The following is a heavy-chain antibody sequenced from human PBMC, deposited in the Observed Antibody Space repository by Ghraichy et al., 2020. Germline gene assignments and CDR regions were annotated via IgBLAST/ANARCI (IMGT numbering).Heavy chain of an antibody. Sequence: GGSLRLSCAASGFTFSSYSMNWVRQAPGKGLEWVSSISSSSSYIYYADSVKGRFTISRDNAKNSLYLQMNSLRAEDTAVYYCARATPNYDFWSGHNPIDPWGQGTLVTVSS. V-gene: IGHV3-21*01. CDR3: ARATPNYDFWSGHNPIDP. D-gene: IGHD3-3*01. J-gene: IGHJ5*02. CDR2: ISSSSSYI. CDR1: GFTFSSYS.